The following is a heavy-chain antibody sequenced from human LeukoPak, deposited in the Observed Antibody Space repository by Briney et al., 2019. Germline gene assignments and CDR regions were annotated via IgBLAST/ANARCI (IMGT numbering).Heavy chain of an antibody. CDR3: AIHLRDNWFDP. CDR1: GFTFRTYE. CDR2: IGTIITTT. Sequence: GGSLRLSCAASGFTFRTYEMNWVRQAPGKGLEWVSYIGTIITTTYYADSVKGRFTVSRDDAKSSLYLQMNSLRAEDTAVYYCAIHLRDNWFDPWGQGTLVTVSS. V-gene: IGHV3-48*03. J-gene: IGHJ5*02.